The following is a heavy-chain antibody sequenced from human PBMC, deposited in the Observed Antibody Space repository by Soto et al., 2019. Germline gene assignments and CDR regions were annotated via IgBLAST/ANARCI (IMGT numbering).Heavy chain of an antibody. V-gene: IGHV1-2*02. CDR3: ARGIGWLLLRIVPANDAFDI. CDR2: INPNSGGT. CDR1: GYTFTGYY. Sequence: GASVKVSCKASGYTFTGYYMHWVRQAPGQGLEWMGWINPNSGGTNYAQKFQGRVTMTRDTSISTAYMELSRLRSDDTAVYYCARGIGWLLLRIVPANDAFDIWGQGTMVTVSS. D-gene: IGHD3-22*01. J-gene: IGHJ3*02.